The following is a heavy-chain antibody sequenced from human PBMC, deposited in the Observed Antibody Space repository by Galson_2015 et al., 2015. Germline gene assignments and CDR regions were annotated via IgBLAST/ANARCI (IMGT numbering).Heavy chain of an antibody. CDR3: AKPIVVVPAATGGEYFQH. V-gene: IGHV3-23*01. J-gene: IGHJ1*01. Sequence: SLRLSCAASGFTFSSYAMSWVRQAPGKGLEWVSAISGSGGSTYYADSVKGRFTISRDNSKNTLYLQMNRLRAEDTAVYYCAKPIVVVPAATGGEYFQHWGRGTLVTVSS. D-gene: IGHD2-2*01. CDR1: GFTFSSYA. CDR2: ISGSGGST.